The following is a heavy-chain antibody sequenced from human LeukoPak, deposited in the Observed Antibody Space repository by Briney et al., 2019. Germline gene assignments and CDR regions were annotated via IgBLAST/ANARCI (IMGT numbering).Heavy chain of an antibody. J-gene: IGHJ4*02. CDR3: ARDRYYYDSSGYRLDY. CDR2: ISSSSSYV. Sequence: GGSLRLSCAASGFTFSSYSMNWVRQAPGKGLEWVSFISSSSSYVYYADSVKGRFTISRDNAKNSLYLQMNSLRAEDTAVYYCARDRYYYDSSGYRLDYWGQGTLVTVSS. D-gene: IGHD3-22*01. V-gene: IGHV3-21*01. CDR1: GFTFSSYS.